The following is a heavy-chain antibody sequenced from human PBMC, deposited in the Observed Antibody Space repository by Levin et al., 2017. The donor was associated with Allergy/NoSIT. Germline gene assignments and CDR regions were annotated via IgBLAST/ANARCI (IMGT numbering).Heavy chain of an antibody. CDR3: ARGRWGPREWELDDAFDI. D-gene: IGHD1-26*01. Sequence: SQTLSLTCAVYGGSFSGSYWSWIRQPPGKGLEWIGEINHSGSTNYNPSLKSRVTISVDTSKNQFSLKLSSVTAADTAVYYCARGRWGPREWELDDAFDIWGQGTMVTVSS. V-gene: IGHV4-34*01. CDR1: GGSFSGSY. J-gene: IGHJ3*02. CDR2: INHSGST.